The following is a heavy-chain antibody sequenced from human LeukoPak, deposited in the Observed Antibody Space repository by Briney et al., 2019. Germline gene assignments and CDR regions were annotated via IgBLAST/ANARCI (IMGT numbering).Heavy chain of an antibody. Sequence: ASVKVSCKASGYTFTSYDINWVRQATGQGLEWMGWMNPNSGNTGYVQKFQGRVTMTRNTSISTAYMELSSLRSEDTAVYYCARVGSSGWYENWFDPWGQGTLVTVSS. D-gene: IGHD6-19*01. J-gene: IGHJ5*02. CDR1: GYTFTSYD. V-gene: IGHV1-8*01. CDR3: ARVGSSGWYENWFDP. CDR2: MNPNSGNT.